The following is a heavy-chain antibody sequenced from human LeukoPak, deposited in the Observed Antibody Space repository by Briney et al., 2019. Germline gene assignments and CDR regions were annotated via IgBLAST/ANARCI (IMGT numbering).Heavy chain of an antibody. D-gene: IGHD4-11*01. CDR2: MNPNSGNT. V-gene: IGHV1-8*02. J-gene: IGHJ5*02. CDR1: GGTFSSYA. CDR3: ARLTFYSNYVSWFDP. Sequence: ASVKVSCKASGGTFSSYAINWVRQATGQGLEWMGWMNPNSGNTGYAKKFQGRVTMTRNTSISTAYMELSSLRSEDTAVYYCARLTFYSNYVSWFDPWGQGTLVTVSS.